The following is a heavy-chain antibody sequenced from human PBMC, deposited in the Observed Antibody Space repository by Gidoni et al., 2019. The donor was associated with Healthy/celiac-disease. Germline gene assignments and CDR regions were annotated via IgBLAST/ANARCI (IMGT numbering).Heavy chain of an antibody. J-gene: IGHJ4*02. CDR3: AKSDGDTAMVYGGSDYFDY. V-gene: IGHV3-9*01. CDR1: GFTFDDYA. CDR2: ISWNSGSI. Sequence: EVQLVESGGGLVQPGRSLRLSCAASGFTFDDYAMHWVRQAPGKGMEWVSGISWNSGSIGYADSVKGRFTISRDNAKNSLYLQMNSLRAEDTALYYCAKSDGDTAMVYGGSDYFDYWGQGTLVTVSS. D-gene: IGHD5-18*01.